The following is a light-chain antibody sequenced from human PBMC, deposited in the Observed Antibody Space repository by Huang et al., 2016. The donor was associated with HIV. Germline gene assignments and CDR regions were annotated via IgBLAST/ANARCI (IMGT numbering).Light chain of an antibody. Sequence: IRMTQSPSSLSASTGDRVTITCRANQDINNFLAWYQKRPGSVPKLLIYAASTLQSGVPARFSGNGSGTYFTLTIGCLHSEDVATYYCQQYDIHPLTFGPGTRVDIK. CDR3: QQYDIHPLT. CDR1: QDINNF. V-gene: IGKV1-8*01. J-gene: IGKJ3*01. CDR2: AAS.